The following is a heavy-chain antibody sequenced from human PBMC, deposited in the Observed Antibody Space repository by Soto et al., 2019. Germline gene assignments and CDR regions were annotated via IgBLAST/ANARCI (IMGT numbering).Heavy chain of an antibody. D-gene: IGHD6-19*01. V-gene: IGHV3-23*01. CDR2: ISVGGGST. CDR1: GFTFNIYA. J-gene: IGHJ4*02. Sequence: EVQLLESGGGLVQPGGSLRLSCAASGFTFNIYAMSWVRQAPGKGLGWVAGISVGGGSTYYADSVKGRFTISRDNSKNTLFLQMNSLRAEDTAVYYCAKGWPHIEVAGTSPDHWGQGTLVTVSS. CDR3: AKGWPHIEVAGTSPDH.